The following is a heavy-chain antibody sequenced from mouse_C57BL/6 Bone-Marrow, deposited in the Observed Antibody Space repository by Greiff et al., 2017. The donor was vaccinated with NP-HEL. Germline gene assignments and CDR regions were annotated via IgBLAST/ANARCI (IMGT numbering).Heavy chain of an antibody. V-gene: IGHV1-81*01. D-gene: IGHD1-1*01. J-gene: IGHJ2*01. CDR3: ARDYGSSPHDY. Sequence: VMLVESGAELARPGASVKLSCKASGYTFTSYGISWVKQRTGQGLEWIGEIYPRSGNTYYNEKFKGKATLTADKSSSTAYMELRSLTSEDSAVYFCARDYGSSPHDYWGQGTTLTVSS. CDR1: GYTFTSYG. CDR2: IYPRSGNT.